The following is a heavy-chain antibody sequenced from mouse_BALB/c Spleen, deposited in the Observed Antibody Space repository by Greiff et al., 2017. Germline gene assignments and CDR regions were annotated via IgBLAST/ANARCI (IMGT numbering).Heavy chain of an antibody. V-gene: IGHV2-9*02. Sequence: VQLQQSGPGLVAPSQSLSITCTVSGFSLTSYGVHWVRQPPGKGLEWLGVIWAGGSTNYNSALMSRLSISKDNSKSQVFLKMNSLQTDDTAMYYCARDNYRYDGNYYAMDYWGQGTSVTVSS. D-gene: IGHD2-14*01. J-gene: IGHJ4*01. CDR3: ARDNYRYDGNYYAMDY. CDR1: GFSLTSYG. CDR2: IWAGGST.